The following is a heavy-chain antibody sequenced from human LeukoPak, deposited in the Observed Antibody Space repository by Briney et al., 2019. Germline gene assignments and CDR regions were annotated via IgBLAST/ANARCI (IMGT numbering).Heavy chain of an antibody. Sequence: GGSLRLSCAASGFTFSNHWMHWVRQAPGKGLGWVSHINLDGSSTSYADSVKGRFTISRDNAKNTLYLQMNSLRAEDTAVYYCARGGRVVVAAIGWFDPWGQGTLVTVSS. D-gene: IGHD2-15*01. CDR2: INLDGSST. J-gene: IGHJ5*02. CDR1: GFTFSNHW. V-gene: IGHV3-74*01. CDR3: ARGGRVVVAAIGWFDP.